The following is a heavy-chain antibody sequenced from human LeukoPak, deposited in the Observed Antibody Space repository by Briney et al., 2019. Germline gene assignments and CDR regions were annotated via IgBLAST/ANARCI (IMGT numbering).Heavy chain of an antibody. D-gene: IGHD3-10*01. CDR3: ARRPGSGSYYNWFDP. V-gene: IGHV4-39*01. J-gene: IGHJ5*02. CDR2: IYYSGST. Sequence: PSETLSLTCTVSGGSISSSSYYWGWIRQPPGKGLEWIGSIYYSGSTYYNPSLKSRVTISVDTSKNQFSLKLSSVTAADTAVYYCARRPGSGSYYNWFDPWGQGTLVTVSS. CDR1: GGSISSSSYY.